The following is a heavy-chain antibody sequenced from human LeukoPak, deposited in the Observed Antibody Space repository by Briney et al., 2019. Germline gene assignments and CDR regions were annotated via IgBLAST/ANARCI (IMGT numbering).Heavy chain of an antibody. CDR1: GFTFTSHW. CDR3: ARDGHYDILTGYFQD. J-gene: IGHJ1*01. V-gene: IGHV3-7*03. CDR2: INQDGGEK. Sequence: GGSLRLSCAASGFTFTSHWMSWVRQAPGKGLEWVANINQDGGEKYFLDSVKGRFTISRDNAMNSLYLQMNSLRAEDTAVYYCARDGHYDILTGYFQDWGQGTLVTVSS. D-gene: IGHD3-9*01.